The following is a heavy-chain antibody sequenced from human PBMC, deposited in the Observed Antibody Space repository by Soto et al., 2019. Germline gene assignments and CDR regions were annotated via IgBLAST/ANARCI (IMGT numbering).Heavy chain of an antibody. CDR3: AKDMSPQVGANFDY. D-gene: IGHD1-26*01. J-gene: IGHJ4*02. V-gene: IGHV3-9*01. CDR1: GFTFDDYA. CDR2: ISWNSGSI. Sequence: GGSLRLSCAASGFTFDDYAMHWVRQAPGKGLEWVSGISWNSGSIGYADSVKGRFTISRDNAKNSLYLQMNSLRAEDTALYYCAKDMSPQVGANFDYWGQGTLVTVSS.